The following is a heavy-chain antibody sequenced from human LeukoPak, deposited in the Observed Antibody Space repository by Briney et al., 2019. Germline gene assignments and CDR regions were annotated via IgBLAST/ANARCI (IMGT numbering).Heavy chain of an antibody. CDR2: ISSSGSTI. CDR1: GFTFSSYE. D-gene: IGHD2-15*01. J-gene: IGHJ3*02. V-gene: IGHV3-48*03. CDR3: ARDRPADCSGGSCFTRVDALDI. Sequence: GGSLRLSCAASGFTFSSYEMNWVRQAPGKGLEWVSYISSSGSTIYYADSVKGRFTISRDNAKNSLYLQMNSLRVEDTAVYYCARDRPADCSGGSCFTRVDALDIWGQGTMVTVSS.